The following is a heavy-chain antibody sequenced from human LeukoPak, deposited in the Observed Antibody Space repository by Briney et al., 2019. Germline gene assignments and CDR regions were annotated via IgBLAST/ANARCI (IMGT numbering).Heavy chain of an antibody. CDR3: ARVIAAAHGHPIHYYYYMDV. CDR2: ISSSGSTI. J-gene: IGHJ6*03. Sequence: AGSLRLSCAASGFTFSSYEMNWVRQAPGKGLEWVSYISSSGSTIYYADSVKGRFTISRDNAKNSLYLQMNSLRAEDTAVYYCARVIAAAHGHPIHYYYYMDVWGKGTTVTVSS. CDR1: GFTFSSYE. D-gene: IGHD6-13*01. V-gene: IGHV3-48*03.